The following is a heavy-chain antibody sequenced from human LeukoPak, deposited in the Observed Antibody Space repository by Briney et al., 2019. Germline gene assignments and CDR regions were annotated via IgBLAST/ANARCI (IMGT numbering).Heavy chain of an antibody. CDR3: ARDGYSYGYGFGYFQH. D-gene: IGHD5-18*01. Sequence: SETLSLTCAVYGGSFSGYYWSWIRQPPGKGLEWIGEINHSGSTNYNPSLKSRVTISVDTSKNQFSLKLSSVTAADTAVYYCARDGYSYGYGFGYFQHWGQGTLVTVSS. J-gene: IGHJ1*01. CDR1: GGSFSGYY. CDR2: INHSGST. V-gene: IGHV4-34*01.